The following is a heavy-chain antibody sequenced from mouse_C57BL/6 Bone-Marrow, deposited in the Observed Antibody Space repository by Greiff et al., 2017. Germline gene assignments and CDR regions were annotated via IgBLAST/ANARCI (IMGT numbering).Heavy chain of an antibody. CDR1: GYTFTGYW. CDR2: ILPGNGST. V-gene: IGHV1-9*01. J-gene: IGHJ2*01. Sequence: VQLQQSGAELMKPGASVKLSCKATGYTFTGYWIEWVKQRPGHGLEWIGEILPGNGSTNYNEKFKGKATFTADTSSNTAYMQLSSLTTEDSAIYYCARSVDDYDAVYFDYWGQGTTLTVSS. CDR3: ARSVDDYDAVYFDY. D-gene: IGHD2-4*01.